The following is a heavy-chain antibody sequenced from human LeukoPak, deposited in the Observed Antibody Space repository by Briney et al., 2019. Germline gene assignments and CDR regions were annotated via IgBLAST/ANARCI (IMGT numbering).Heavy chain of an antibody. V-gene: IGHV4-39*07. J-gene: IGHJ3*02. D-gene: IGHD3-10*01. CDR3: AKSNGYGLVDI. Sequence: SETLSLTCTVSGGSINSPSYYWGWMRQTPGMGREWIVNIVYSGGTYYNPPLTSRVTISPDTSRHQFSLQLNSVTAADTAVYYCAKSNGYGLVDIWGQGTMVPVS. CDR1: GGSINSPSYY. CDR2: IVYSGGT.